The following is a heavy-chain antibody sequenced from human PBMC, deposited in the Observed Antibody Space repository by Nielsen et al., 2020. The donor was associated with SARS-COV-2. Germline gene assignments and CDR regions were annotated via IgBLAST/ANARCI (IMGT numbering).Heavy chain of an antibody. CDR1: GFTFSSYW. Sequence: GGSLRLSCAASGFTFSSYWMHWVRQAPGKGLVWVSRINSDGSSTSYADSVKGRFTISRDNAKNTLYLQMNSLRAEDTAVHYCAREPTLRITMVRGVITSGVDYWGQGTLVTVSS. D-gene: IGHD3-10*01. CDR2: INSDGSST. J-gene: IGHJ4*02. V-gene: IGHV3-74*01. CDR3: AREPTLRITMVRGVITSGVDY.